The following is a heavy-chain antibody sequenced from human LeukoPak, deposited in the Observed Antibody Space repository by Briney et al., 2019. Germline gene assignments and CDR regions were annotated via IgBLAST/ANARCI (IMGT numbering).Heavy chain of an antibody. D-gene: IGHD3-10*01. J-gene: IGHJ4*02. CDR3: AKGLRWFGDFYFNFFDY. V-gene: IGHV3-30*18. CDR2: ISYDGGKG. CDR1: GFNFRTYG. Sequence: QPGGSLRLSCAASGFNFRTYGMHWVRQAPGKGLEWVAFISYDGGKGYFGESVKGRFTIARDNSENTVSLQMNSLKTEDTAVYYCAKGLRWFGDFYFNFFDYWGQGILVTVSS.